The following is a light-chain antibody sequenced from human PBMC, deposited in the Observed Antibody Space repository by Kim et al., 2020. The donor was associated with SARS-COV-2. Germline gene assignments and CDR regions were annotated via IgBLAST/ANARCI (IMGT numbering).Light chain of an antibody. CDR3: QQYGTAPRT. CDR2: GAS. J-gene: IGKJ1*01. V-gene: IGKV3-20*01. Sequence: TVLTQSPGTLSLSPRERATLSCRGSQIISGNNLAWYQQKPDQAPRHLIYGASSRANDVPDRISGSGSAADFTLTISRLEPEGFALYYYQQYGTAPRTFGQGNKVNIK. CDR1: QIISGNN.